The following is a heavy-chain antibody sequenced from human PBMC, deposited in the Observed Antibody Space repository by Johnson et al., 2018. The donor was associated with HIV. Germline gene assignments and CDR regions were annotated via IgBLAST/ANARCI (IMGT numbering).Heavy chain of an antibody. V-gene: IGHV3-NL1*01. J-gene: IGHJ3*02. Sequence: QVKLVESGGGVVQPGRSLRLSCAASGFTFSSYGMHWVRQAPGKGLEWVAVIYSGGSTYYADSVKGRFTISRDNSKNTLYLQMNSLRAEDTAVYYCARDSPFDAFDIWGQGTMVTVSS. CDR2: IYSGGST. CDR3: ARDSPFDAFDI. CDR1: GFTFSSYG.